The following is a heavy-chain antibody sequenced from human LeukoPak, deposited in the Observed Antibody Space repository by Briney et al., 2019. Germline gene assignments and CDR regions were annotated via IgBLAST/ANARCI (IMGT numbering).Heavy chain of an antibody. Sequence: GGSLRLSCAASGFTFSNAWMSWVRQAPGKGLEWVGRIKSKTDGGTTDYAAPVKGRFTISRDDSKNTLYLQMNSLKTEDTAVYYCTTAFEAVAGPFDYWGQGTLVTVSS. J-gene: IGHJ4*02. V-gene: IGHV3-15*01. CDR2: IKSKTDGGTT. D-gene: IGHD6-19*01. CDR1: GFTFSNAW. CDR3: TTAFEAVAGPFDY.